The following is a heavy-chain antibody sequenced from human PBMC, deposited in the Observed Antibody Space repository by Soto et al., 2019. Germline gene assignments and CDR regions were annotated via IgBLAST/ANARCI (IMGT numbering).Heavy chain of an antibody. Sequence: SVKVSCKASGGTFSSYAISWVRQAPGQGLEWMGGIIPIFGTANYAQKFQGRVTITADESTSTAYMELSSLRSEDTAVYYCAYPGWLHSEGGSYYYYYGMDVWGQGTTVTVSS. D-gene: IGHD3-16*01. CDR2: IIPIFGTA. CDR1: GGTFSSYA. V-gene: IGHV1-69*13. J-gene: IGHJ6*02. CDR3: AYPGWLHSEGGSYYYYYGMDV.